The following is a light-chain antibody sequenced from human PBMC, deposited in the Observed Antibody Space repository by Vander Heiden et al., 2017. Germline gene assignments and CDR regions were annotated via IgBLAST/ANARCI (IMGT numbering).Light chain of an antibody. V-gene: IGLV2-14*01. CDR3: SSYTSSSTLV. CDR2: DVT. CDR1: SSDIGAYNF. Sequence: QSALNQPASVAGSPGQSITISCTGTSSDIGAYNFVSWYQQHPGKAPKLIICDVTNRPSGVSNRFSGSKSGNTASLTISGLQAEDEADYYCSSYTSSSTLVFGGGTKVTVL. J-gene: IGLJ2*01.